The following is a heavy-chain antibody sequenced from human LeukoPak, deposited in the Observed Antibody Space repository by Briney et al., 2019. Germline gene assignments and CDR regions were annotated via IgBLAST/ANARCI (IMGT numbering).Heavy chain of an antibody. D-gene: IGHD3-9*01. CDR2: IYYSGST. CDR3: ARENYDILTAYDY. J-gene: IGHJ4*02. CDR1: GGSISSSSYY. Sequence: SETLSLTCTVSGGSISSSSYYWGWIRQPPGKGLEWIRSIYYSGSTYYNPSLKSRVSISVDTSKNQFSLKLSSVTAADTAVYYCARENYDILTAYDYWGQGTLVTVSS. V-gene: IGHV4-39*07.